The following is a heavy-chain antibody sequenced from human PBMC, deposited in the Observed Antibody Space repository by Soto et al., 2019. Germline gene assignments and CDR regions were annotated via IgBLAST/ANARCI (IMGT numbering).Heavy chain of an antibody. CDR1: GFSFGNFW. V-gene: IGHV3-7*01. CDR2: IKQDGNEK. Sequence: PGGSLRLSWSASGFSFGNFWMSWVRQAPGKGLEWVANIKQDGNEKFFVEPVKGRFAISRDNAQNSLYLQMDSLTPADTAIYYCALTEVSGTHYPTTFYLWGQGTQVTVSS. D-gene: IGHD3-10*01. CDR3: ALTEVSGTHYPTTFYL. J-gene: IGHJ4*02.